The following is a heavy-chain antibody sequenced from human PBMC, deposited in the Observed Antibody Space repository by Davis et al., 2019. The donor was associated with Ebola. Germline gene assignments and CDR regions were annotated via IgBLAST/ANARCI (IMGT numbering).Heavy chain of an antibody. J-gene: IGHJ5*02. V-gene: IGHV1-2*02. CDR2: INPNSGGT. Sequence: ASVTVSCKASGYTFTGYYMHCVRQAPGQGLEWMGWINPNSGGTNYAQKFQGRVTMTRDTSISTAYMELSRLRSDDTAVYYCAREFLWFREKGWFDPWGQGTLVTVSS. D-gene: IGHD3-10*01. CDR1: GYTFTGYY. CDR3: AREFLWFREKGWFDP.